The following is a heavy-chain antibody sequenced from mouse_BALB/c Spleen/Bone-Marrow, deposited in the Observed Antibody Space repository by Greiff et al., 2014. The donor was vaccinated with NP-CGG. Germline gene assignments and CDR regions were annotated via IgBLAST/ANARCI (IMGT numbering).Heavy chain of an antibody. V-gene: IGHV1-69*02. J-gene: IGHJ4*01. D-gene: IGHD1-1*01. CDR3: TRYGNSHYYAVDY. CDR1: GYTFTSYW. CDR2: IYPSDTYT. Sequence: QVQLQQSGAELVRPGASVKLSCRASGYTFTSYWINWVKQRPGQGLECIGNIYPSDTYTNYNQRFKDKATLTVDKSSSTAYMQLSSPTSEDSAVYYCTRYGNSHYYAVDYWGQGTSVTVSS.